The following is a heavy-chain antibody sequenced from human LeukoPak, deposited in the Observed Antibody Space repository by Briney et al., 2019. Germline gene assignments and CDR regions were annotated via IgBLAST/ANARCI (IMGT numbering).Heavy chain of an antibody. CDR2: IYHSGST. D-gene: IGHD4-17*01. Sequence: SSETLSLTCTVSGYSISSGYYWGWIRQPPGKGLEWIGSIYHSGSTYYNPSLKSRLTISVDTSKNQFSLKLSSVTAADTAVYYCAREGLGRTVPGAFDIWGQGTMVTVSS. CDR3: AREGLGRTVPGAFDI. V-gene: IGHV4-38-2*02. CDR1: GYSISSGYY. J-gene: IGHJ3*02.